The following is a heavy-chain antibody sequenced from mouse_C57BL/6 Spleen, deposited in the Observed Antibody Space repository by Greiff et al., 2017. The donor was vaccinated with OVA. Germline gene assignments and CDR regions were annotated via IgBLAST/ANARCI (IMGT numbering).Heavy chain of an antibody. CDR2: INPYNGGT. V-gene: IGHV1-19*01. CDR1: GYTFTDYY. J-gene: IGHJ2*01. Sequence: VQLQQSGPVLVKPGASVKMSCKASGYTFTDYYMNWVKQSHGKSLEWIGVINPYNGGTSYNQKFKGKATLTVDKSSSTAYMELNSLTSEDSAVYYCARGGNYDYFGYWGQGTTLTVSS. D-gene: IGHD2-1*01. CDR3: ARGGNYDYFGY.